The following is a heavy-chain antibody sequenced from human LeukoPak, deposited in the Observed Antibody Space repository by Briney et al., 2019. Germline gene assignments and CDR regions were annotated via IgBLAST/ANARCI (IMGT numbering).Heavy chain of an antibody. CDR2: IEEDGSAK. V-gene: IGHV3-7*04. CDR3: ARDSPGYGAYDLG. Sequence: PGGSLRLSCAASGFTFSSYWMSWVRQAPGKGLEWVANIEEDGSAKYSVDSVKGRFTISRDNAKNTLYLQMNSLRAEDTAVYYCARDSPGYGAYDLGWGQGTLVTVSS. D-gene: IGHD5-12*01. J-gene: IGHJ4*02. CDR1: GFTFSSYW.